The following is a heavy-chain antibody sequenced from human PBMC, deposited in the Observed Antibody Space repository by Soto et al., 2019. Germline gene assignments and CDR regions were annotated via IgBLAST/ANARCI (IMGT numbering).Heavy chain of an antibody. CDR1: GGTFSSYA. J-gene: IGHJ4*02. Sequence: GASVKVSCKASGGTFSSYAISWVRQAPGQGLEWMGWIIPINGNTNYSQKFQGRVTITRDTSASTAYMELSSLRSEDTAVYYCARGHSSRGYSYGFDYWGQGTLVTVSS. CDR2: IIPINGNT. CDR3: ARGHSSRGYSYGFDY. V-gene: IGHV1-69*04. D-gene: IGHD5-18*01.